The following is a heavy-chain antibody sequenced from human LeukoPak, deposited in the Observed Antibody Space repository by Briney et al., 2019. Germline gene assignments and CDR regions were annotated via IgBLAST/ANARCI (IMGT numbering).Heavy chain of an antibody. D-gene: IGHD3-3*01. CDR1: GFTFSSYG. V-gene: IGHV3-30*03. CDR2: ISYDGSNK. CDR3: ASSPGAITIFGVVSDY. Sequence: TGGSLRLSCAASGFTFSSYGMHWVRQAPGKGLEWVAVISYDGSNKYYADSVKGRFTISRDNSKNTLYLQMNSLRAEDTAVYYCASSPGAITIFGVVSDYWGQGTPVTVSS. J-gene: IGHJ4*02.